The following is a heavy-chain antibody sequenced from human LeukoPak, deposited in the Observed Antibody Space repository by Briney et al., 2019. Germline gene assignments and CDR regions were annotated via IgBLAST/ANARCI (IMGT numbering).Heavy chain of an antibody. CDR2: ISGSGGST. D-gene: IGHD3-3*01. CDR3: AKDLFGGGYDFWSGYYTAGSGYYYGMDV. V-gene: IGHV3-23*01. CDR1: GFTFSSYA. Sequence: GGSLRLSCAASGFTFSSYAMSWVRQAPGKGLEWVSAISGSGGSTYYADSVKGRFTISRDNSKNTLYLQMNSLRAEDTAVCYCAKDLFGGGYDFWSGYYTAGSGYYYGMDVWGQGTTVTVSS. J-gene: IGHJ6*02.